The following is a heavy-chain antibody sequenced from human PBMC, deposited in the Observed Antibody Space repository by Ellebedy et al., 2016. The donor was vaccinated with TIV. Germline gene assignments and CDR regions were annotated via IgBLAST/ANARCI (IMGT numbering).Heavy chain of an antibody. CDR3: ARLWFGEPMSVGGYGMDV. CDR2: INHSGST. CDR1: GGSFSGYY. J-gene: IGHJ6*02. Sequence: SQTLSLTCAVYGGSFSGYYWSWIRQPPGKGLEWIGEINHSGSTNYNPSLKSRVTVSVDTSKNQFSLKLSSVTAADTAVHYCARLWFGEPMSVGGYGMDVWGQGTTVTVSS. V-gene: IGHV4-34*01. D-gene: IGHD3-10*01.